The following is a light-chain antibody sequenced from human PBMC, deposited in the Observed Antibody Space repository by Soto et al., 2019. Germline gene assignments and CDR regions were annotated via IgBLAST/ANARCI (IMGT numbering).Light chain of an antibody. Sequence: DIPMTQSPSTMSASVGGRVTITCRASQGISTWLAWYQQKPGQAPKLLIYDASSLESGVPSRFSGSGSGTEFTLTISSLQPDDFATYYCQQYGTFGPGTKVDIK. CDR3: QQYGT. V-gene: IGKV1-5*01. CDR1: QGISTW. J-gene: IGKJ1*01. CDR2: DAS.